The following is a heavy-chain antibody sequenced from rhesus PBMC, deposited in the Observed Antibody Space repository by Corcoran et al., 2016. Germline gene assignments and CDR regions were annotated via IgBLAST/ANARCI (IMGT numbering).Heavy chain of an antibody. CDR1: GGSISSGYYY. CDR3: ARDFTMIVVIGEF. CDR2: ITYSGST. J-gene: IGHJ1*01. V-gene: IGHV4-122*02. Sequence: QVQLQESGPGLVKPSETLSLTCAVSGGSISSGYYYWSWIRQPPGKGLEWIGYITYSGSTSYNPSLNSRVTISIDTSKNQFSLKLSSVTAADTAVYYCARDFTMIVVIGEFWGQGALVTVSS. D-gene: IGHD3-28*01.